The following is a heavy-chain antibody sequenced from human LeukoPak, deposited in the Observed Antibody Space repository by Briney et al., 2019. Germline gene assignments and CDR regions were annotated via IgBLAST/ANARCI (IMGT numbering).Heavy chain of an antibody. CDR3: ASRSSIWSGYQDTLYYFDS. D-gene: IGHD3-3*01. CDR2: IYHSGST. CDR1: GGSISSSNW. J-gene: IGHJ4*02. V-gene: IGHV4-4*02. Sequence: SETLSLTCAVSGGSISSSNWWSWVRQPPGKGLEWIGEIYHSGSTNYNPSLKSRVTISVDTSKNQFSLKLSSVTAADTAVYYCASRSSIWSGYQDTLYYFDSWGQGTLVTVSS.